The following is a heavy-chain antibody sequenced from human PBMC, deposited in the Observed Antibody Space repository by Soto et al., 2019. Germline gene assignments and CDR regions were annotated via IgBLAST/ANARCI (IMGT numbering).Heavy chain of an antibody. CDR3: ARHRSLQL. CDR1: GFTFSSYA. CDR2: ISPDGDNT. V-gene: IGHV3-30-3*01. D-gene: IGHD1-1*01. J-gene: IGHJ4*02. Sequence: QVHLVESGGGVVQPGTSLRLSCVASGFTFSSYAMQWVRQAPGKGLEWVAAISPDGDNTVYADSVKGRFTISRDNSKDTVFLDMDSLRDDDTALYYCARHRSLQLWGQGTLVTVSS.